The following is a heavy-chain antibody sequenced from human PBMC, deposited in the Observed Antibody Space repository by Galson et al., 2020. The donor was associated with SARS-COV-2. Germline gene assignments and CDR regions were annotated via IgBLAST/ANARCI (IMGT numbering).Heavy chain of an antibody. CDR2: INAGNGNT. V-gene: IGHV1-3*01. Sequence: ASVKVSCKASGYTFTSYAMHWVRQAPGQRLEWMGWINAGNGNTKYSQKFQGRVTITRDTSASTAYMELSSLRSEDTAVYYCARYPSYSNPDTPRGYFDYWGQGTLVTVSS. CDR3: ARYPSYSNPDTPRGYFDY. CDR1: GYTFTSYA. J-gene: IGHJ4*02. D-gene: IGHD6-13*01.